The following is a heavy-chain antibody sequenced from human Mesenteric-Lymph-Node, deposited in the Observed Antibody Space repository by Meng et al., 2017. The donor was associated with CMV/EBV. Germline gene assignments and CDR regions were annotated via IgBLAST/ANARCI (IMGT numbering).Heavy chain of an antibody. CDR2: TTNKANNYGI. D-gene: IGHD2-2*01. CDR1: GFIFSDHY. J-gene: IGHJ4*02. Sequence: SGFIFSDHYIDWVRQAPGKGLEWVGRTTNKANNYGIEYAASVKGRFTISRDEAKNSLFLQMNSLKTEDTAVYYCAEDLEGDPSFVSHWGQGTLVTVSS. CDR3: AEDLEGDPSFVSH. V-gene: IGHV3-72*01.